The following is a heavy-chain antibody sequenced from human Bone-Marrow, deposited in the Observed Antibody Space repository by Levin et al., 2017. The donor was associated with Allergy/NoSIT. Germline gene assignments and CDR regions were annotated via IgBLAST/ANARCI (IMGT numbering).Heavy chain of an antibody. CDR2: ISAYNGNT. CDR1: GYTFTSYG. V-gene: IGHV1-18*01. J-gene: IGHJ4*02. Sequence: ASVKVSCKASGYTFTSYGISWVRQAPGQGLEWMGWISAYNGNTNYAQKLQGRVTMTTDTSTSTAYMELRSLRSDDTAVYYCARVRLLWFGELFPYYFDYWGQGTLVTVSS. CDR3: ARVRLLWFGELFPYYFDY. D-gene: IGHD3-10*01.